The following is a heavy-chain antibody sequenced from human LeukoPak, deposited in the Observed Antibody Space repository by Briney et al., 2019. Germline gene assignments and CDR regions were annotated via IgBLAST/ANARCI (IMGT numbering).Heavy chain of an antibody. CDR3: AREDGDYVVRDYYYGMDV. CDR2: IWYDGSNK. V-gene: IGHV3-33*01. D-gene: IGHD4-17*01. CDR1: GFTFSSYG. Sequence: GGSLRLSCAASGFTFSSYGMHWVRQAPGKGLEWVAVIWYDGSNKYYADSVKGRFTISRDNSKNTLYLQMNSLRAEDTAVYYCAREDGDYVVRDYYYGMDVWGQGTTVTVSS. J-gene: IGHJ6*02.